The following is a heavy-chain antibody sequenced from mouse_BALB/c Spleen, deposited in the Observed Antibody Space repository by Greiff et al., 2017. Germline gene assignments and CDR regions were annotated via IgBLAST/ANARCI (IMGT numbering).Heavy chain of an antibody. V-gene: IGHV6-6*02. CDR3: TRSHYYGYVGFAY. CDR1: GFTFSNYW. CDR2: IRLKSNNYAT. J-gene: IGHJ3*01. Sequence: DVQLVESGGGLVQPGGSMKLSCVASGFTFSNYWMNWVRQSPEKGLEWVAEIRLKSNNYATHYAESVKERFTISRDDSKSSVYLQMNNLRAEDTGIYYCTRSHYYGYVGFAYWGQGTLVTVSA. D-gene: IGHD1-2*01.